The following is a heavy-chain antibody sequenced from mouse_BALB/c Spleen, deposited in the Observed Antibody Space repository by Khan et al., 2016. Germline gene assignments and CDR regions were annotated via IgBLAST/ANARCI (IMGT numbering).Heavy chain of an antibody. CDR1: GYTFSSYW. Sequence: VQLQESGAELMKPGASVKISCKATGYTFSSYWIEWVKQRPGHGLAWIGEILPGSGSTNYNEKFRGKATFTADTSSNTAYMQLSSLTSEDSAVHYCARTDRRGYFDYWGQGTTLTVSS. J-gene: IGHJ2*01. CDR3: ARTDRRGYFDY. V-gene: IGHV1-9*01. CDR2: ILPGSGST.